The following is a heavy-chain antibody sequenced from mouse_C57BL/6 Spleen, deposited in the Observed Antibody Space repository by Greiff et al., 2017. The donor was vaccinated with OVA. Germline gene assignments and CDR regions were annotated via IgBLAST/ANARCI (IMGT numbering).Heavy chain of an antibody. Sequence: EVQLQQSGPELVKPGASVKISCKASGYSFTGYFMNWVKQSHGKSLEWIGRINPYNGDTFSNQKFKGKATLTVDKSSSTAHMELLSLSSEDFAVYYCARGDLFITTVVATGFDYWGQGTTLTVSS. CDR2: INPYNGDT. CDR3: ARGDLFITTVVATGFDY. V-gene: IGHV1-37*01. D-gene: IGHD1-1*01. CDR1: GYSFTGYF. J-gene: IGHJ2*01.